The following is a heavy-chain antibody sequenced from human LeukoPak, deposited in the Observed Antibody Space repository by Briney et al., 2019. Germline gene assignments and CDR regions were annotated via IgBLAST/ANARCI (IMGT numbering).Heavy chain of an antibody. Sequence: ASVKVSCKASGGTFSSYAISWVRQAPGQGLEWMGRIIPILGIANYAQKFQGRVTITADKSTSTAYMELSSLRSEDTAVYYCASLIVVVPAATRNAAAAHFDYWGQGTLVTVSS. J-gene: IGHJ4*02. CDR2: IIPILGIA. CDR3: ASLIVVVPAATRNAAAAHFDY. CDR1: GGTFSSYA. V-gene: IGHV1-69*04. D-gene: IGHD2-2*01.